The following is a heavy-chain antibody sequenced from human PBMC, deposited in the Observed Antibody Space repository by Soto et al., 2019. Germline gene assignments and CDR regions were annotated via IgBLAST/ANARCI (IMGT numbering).Heavy chain of an antibody. Sequence: TGGSLRLSCAASGFTVSSKYMSWVRQAPGKGLEWVSIIWSAGLIYYADSVRGRFTISRDISKNILYLEMTSLRADDTAVYYCARDGPPGMDVWGQGTTVTVSS. CDR3: ARDGPPGMDV. CDR2: IWSAGLI. V-gene: IGHV3-53*01. CDR1: GFTVSSKY. J-gene: IGHJ6*02.